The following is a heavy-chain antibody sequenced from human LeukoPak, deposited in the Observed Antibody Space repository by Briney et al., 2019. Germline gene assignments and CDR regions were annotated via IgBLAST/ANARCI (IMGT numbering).Heavy chain of an antibody. CDR1: GGSISSSSYY. Sequence: PSETLSLTCTVSGGSISSSSYYWGWIRQPPGKGLEWIGSIYHSGSTYYNPSLKSRVTIAVETSKSQFSLKLSSVTAADKAVYYCASSKPMEFGELDYWGQGTLVTVSS. CDR2: IYHSGST. V-gene: IGHV4-39*07. CDR3: ASSKPMEFGELDY. J-gene: IGHJ4*02. D-gene: IGHD3-10*01.